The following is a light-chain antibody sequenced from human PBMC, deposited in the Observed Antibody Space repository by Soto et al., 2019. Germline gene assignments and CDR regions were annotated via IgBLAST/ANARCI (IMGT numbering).Light chain of an antibody. V-gene: IGKV1-12*01. CDR3: QRTYNAPIT. CDR1: QGISSW. J-gene: IGKJ5*01. Sequence: DIQRTQSPSSVSASVGDRVTITCRANQGISSWLAWYQQKPGKAPKLLIYAASSLQSGIPSRFSGSGSGTDFTLTISSLQPEDVATYYGQRTYNAPITFGQGTRLEIK. CDR2: AAS.